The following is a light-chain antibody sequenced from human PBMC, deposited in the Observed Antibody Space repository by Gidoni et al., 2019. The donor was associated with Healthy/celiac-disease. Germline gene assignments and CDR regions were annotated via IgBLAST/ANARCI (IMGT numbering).Light chain of an antibody. CDR1: QSISSY. Sequence: DIQMTQSPSSLSASVGDRVTITCRASQSISSYLNWYQQKPGKAPKLLIYAASSLQSGVPSRFSGSGSGTDFTLNISSLQPEDFATYYCQQSYSTLLLTFGGGTKVEIK. V-gene: IGKV1-39*01. CDR3: QQSYSTLLLT. J-gene: IGKJ4*01. CDR2: AAS.